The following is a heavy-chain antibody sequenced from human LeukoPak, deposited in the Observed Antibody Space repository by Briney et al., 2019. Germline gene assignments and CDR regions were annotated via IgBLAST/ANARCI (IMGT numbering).Heavy chain of an antibody. J-gene: IGHJ4*02. CDR1: GFSFSSYG. CDR3: ARPEEAQLWFSEFSFDS. CDR2: IRYDGSNK. D-gene: IGHD5-18*01. Sequence: PGGSLRLSCAASGFSFSSYGMHWVRQAPGKGLEWVAFIRYDGSNKYYADSVKGRFTISRDNSKNTLYLQMNSLRAEDTAAYYCARPEEAQLWFSEFSFDSWGQGTLVTVSS. V-gene: IGHV3-30*02.